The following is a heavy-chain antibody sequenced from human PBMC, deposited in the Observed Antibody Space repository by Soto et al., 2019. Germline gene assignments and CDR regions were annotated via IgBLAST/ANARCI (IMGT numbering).Heavy chain of an antibody. J-gene: IGHJ4*02. CDR1: GISTSSYW. CDR3: VTGYHSDY. D-gene: IGHD5-18*01. V-gene: IGHV3-7*03. Sequence: PVGSLRLSCAGSGISTSSYWMGWVRQAPGRGLEWVASIKKDGTEKYYMDSLKGRFTISRDNALNSVYLQMNSLRAEDTAVYFCVTGYHSDYWGQGTLVTVSS. CDR2: IKKDGTEK.